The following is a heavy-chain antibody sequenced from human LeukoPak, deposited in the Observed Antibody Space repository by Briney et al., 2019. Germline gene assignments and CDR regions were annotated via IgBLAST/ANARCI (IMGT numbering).Heavy chain of an antibody. CDR1: GFTFSDHY. CDR2: TRNKAYSYTT. Sequence: GSLRLSCAASGFTFSDHYMDWVRQAPGKGLEWVGRTRNKAYSYTTEYAASVKGRFTISRDDSKNSLYLQMNSLKTEDTAVYYCARSRGGDPLDYWGQGTLVTVSS. CDR3: ARSRGGDPLDY. J-gene: IGHJ4*02. D-gene: IGHD2-21*02. V-gene: IGHV3-72*01.